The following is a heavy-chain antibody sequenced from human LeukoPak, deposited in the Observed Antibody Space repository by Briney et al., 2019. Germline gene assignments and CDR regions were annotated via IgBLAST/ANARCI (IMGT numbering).Heavy chain of an antibody. Sequence: SETLSLTCTVSGGSISSYYWSWIRQPPGKGLEWIGYIYYSESTNYNPSLKSRVTISVDTSKNQFSLKLSSVTAADTAVYYCARDGAYIGMDVWGQGTTVTVSS. J-gene: IGHJ6*02. CDR3: ARDGAYIGMDV. V-gene: IGHV4-59*01. D-gene: IGHD3-16*01. CDR1: GGSISSYY. CDR2: IYYSEST.